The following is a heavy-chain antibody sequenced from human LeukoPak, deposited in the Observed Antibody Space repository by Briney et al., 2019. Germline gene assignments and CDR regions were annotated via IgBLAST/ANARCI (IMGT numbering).Heavy chain of an antibody. CDR3: AKGARFRIAVAEYYFDY. D-gene: IGHD6-19*01. CDR2: ISGSGGST. V-gene: IGHV3-23*01. Sequence: PGGSLRLSCAASGFTFSSYAMSWVRQAPGKGLEWVSAISGSGGSTYYADSVKGRFTISRDNSKNTLHLQMNSLRAEDTAVYYCAKGARFRIAVAEYYFDYWGQGTLVTVSS. J-gene: IGHJ4*02. CDR1: GFTFSSYA.